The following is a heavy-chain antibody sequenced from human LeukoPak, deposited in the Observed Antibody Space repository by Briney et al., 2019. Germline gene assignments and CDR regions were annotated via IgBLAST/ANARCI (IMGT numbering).Heavy chain of an antibody. CDR3: ARMYCTSTSCYTGAFDI. CDR2: LYSSGST. J-gene: IGHJ3*02. V-gene: IGHV4-59*02. CDR1: GGSVSSYY. Sequence: PSETLSLTCTVSGGSVSSYYWSWIRQPPGKGLEWIGYLYSSGSTNYHPSLKSRVTVSLDTSKNQFSLKLRSVTAADTAVYYCARMYCTSTSCYTGAFDIWGQGTMVTVSS. D-gene: IGHD2-2*02.